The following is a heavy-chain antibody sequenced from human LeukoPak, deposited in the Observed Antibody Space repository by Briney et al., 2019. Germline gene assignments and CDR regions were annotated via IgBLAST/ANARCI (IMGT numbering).Heavy chain of an antibody. D-gene: IGHD3-9*01. Sequence: GGSLRLSCAASGFTFSSYGMSWVRQASGKGLEWVSSISSSSSYIYYADSVKGRFTISRDNAKNSLYLQMNSLRAEDTAVYCCAREGLYAGYYEDYWGQGTLVTVSS. CDR2: ISSSSSYI. V-gene: IGHV3-21*04. CDR3: AREGLYAGYYEDY. J-gene: IGHJ4*02. CDR1: GFTFSSYG.